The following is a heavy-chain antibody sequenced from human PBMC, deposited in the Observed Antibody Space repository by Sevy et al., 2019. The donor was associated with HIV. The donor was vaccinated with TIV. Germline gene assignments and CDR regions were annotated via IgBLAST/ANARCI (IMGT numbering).Heavy chain of an antibody. CDR3: ARDGGCSSTSCLLYFDS. Sequence: GSLRLSCAASGFTFSDYYMNWVRQAPGKGLEWVSSISGRSSYIHYADSVRGRFTISRDNAKNSLYLQMNSLRVDDTAVYFCARDGGCSSTSCLLYFDSWGQGALVTVSS. D-gene: IGHD2-2*01. V-gene: IGHV3-21*06. J-gene: IGHJ4*02. CDR1: GFTFSDYY. CDR2: ISGRSSYI.